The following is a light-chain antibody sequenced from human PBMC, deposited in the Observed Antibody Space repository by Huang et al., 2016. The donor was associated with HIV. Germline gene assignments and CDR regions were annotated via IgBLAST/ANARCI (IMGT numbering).Light chain of an antibody. CDR1: QAIRND. V-gene: IGKV1-6*01. Sequence: AIQMTQSPSSLSASVEDRVTITCRASQAIRNDLGWYQHRPGKDTKLLIYAASELQSGVPLRCRGSVSVTEFTLTISSLQPEDVGTYYCLQDFNYPRTCGQGTTVKI. CDR3: LQDFNYPRT. CDR2: AAS. J-gene: IGKJ1*01.